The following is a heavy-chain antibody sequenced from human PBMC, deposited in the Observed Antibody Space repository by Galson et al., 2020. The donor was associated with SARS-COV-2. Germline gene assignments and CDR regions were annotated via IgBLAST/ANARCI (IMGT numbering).Heavy chain of an antibody. V-gene: IGHV3-33*06. Sequence: GGSLRLSCAASGFSFSNYGIHWVRQAPGKGLEWVAVIWFDGTNKQYGDSVKGRFTISRDNSNNTVLLQMSGLRVEDTAVYYCAKDRDQHQLLYGPFDDWGQGTLVTVSS. D-gene: IGHD1-1*01. J-gene: IGHJ4*02. CDR3: AKDRDQHQLLYGPFDD. CDR1: GFSFSNYG. CDR2: IWFDGTNK.